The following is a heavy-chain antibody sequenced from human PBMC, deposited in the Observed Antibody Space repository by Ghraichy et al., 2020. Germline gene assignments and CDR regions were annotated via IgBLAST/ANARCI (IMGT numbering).Heavy chain of an antibody. CDR1: GFTFSSYA. J-gene: IGHJ4*02. CDR2: ISGSGGST. CDR3: AKAPTGAGDY. Sequence: GESLNISCAASGFTFSSYAMSWVRQAPGKGLEWVSAISGSGGSTYYADSVKGRFTISRDNSKNTLYLQMNSLRAEDTAVYYCAKAPTGAGDYWGQGTLVTVSS. V-gene: IGHV3-23*01. D-gene: IGHD3-9*01.